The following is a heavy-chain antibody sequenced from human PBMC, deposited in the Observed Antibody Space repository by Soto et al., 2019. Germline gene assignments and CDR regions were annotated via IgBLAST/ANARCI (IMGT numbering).Heavy chain of an antibody. CDR1: GGSFSGYY. V-gene: IGHV4-34*01. Sequence: QVQLQQWGAGLLKPSETLSLTCAVYGGSFSGYYWSWIRQPPGKGLEWIGEINHSGSTNYNPSLKSRVTISVDTSKNQFSLKLSSVTAADTAVYYCARELSYYYGSDHGMDVWGQGTTVTVSS. D-gene: IGHD3-10*01. CDR2: INHSGST. J-gene: IGHJ6*02. CDR3: ARELSYYYGSDHGMDV.